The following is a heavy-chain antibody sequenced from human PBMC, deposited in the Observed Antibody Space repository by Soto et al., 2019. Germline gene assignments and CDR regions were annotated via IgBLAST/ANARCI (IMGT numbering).Heavy chain of an antibody. CDR3: TADRAEMPKIKIAD. V-gene: IGHV3-15*07. J-gene: IGHJ4*02. Sequence: GGSLRLSRAASGLTFSDAWMNWVRQAPGKGLEWVGRIKSKTDGGTTDYGAPVKGRFTISRDDSENTLYLEMNSLKTEDTAVYYCTADRAEMPKIKIADWGQGRLVTVSS. D-gene: IGHD2-21*01. CDR1: GLTFSDAW. CDR2: IKSKTDGGTT.